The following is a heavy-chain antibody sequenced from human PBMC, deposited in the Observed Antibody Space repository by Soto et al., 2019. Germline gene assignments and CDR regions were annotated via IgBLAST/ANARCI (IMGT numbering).Heavy chain of an antibody. Sequence: GESLKISCKGSGYSFTSYWIGWVRQMPGKGLEWMGIIYPGDSDTRYSPSFQGQVTISADKSISTAYLQWSSLKASDTAMYYCPTRSHNSSSGTYYYYGMDVWGQGTTVTVSS. V-gene: IGHV5-51*01. CDR1: GYSFTSYW. CDR2: IYPGDSDT. CDR3: PTRSHNSSSGTYYYYGMDV. J-gene: IGHJ6*02. D-gene: IGHD6-6*01.